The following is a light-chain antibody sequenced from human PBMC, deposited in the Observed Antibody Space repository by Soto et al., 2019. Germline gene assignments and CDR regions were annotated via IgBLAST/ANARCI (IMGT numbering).Light chain of an antibody. CDR1: QSVSSSY. V-gene: IGKV3-20*01. J-gene: IGKJ2*01. CDR2: GAS. Sequence: EIVLTQSPGTLSLSPGERATLSCRASQSVSSSYLAWYQQKPGQAPRLLIYGASSRATGIPDRFSGSGSGTDFTLTISRLETEDFAMYYCHQYAYSPQTFGQGTKVDIK. CDR3: HQYAYSPQT.